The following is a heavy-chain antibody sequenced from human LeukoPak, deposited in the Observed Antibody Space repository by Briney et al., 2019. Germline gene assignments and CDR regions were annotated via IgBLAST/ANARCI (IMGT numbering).Heavy chain of an antibody. CDR3: ARDRAYSSSSLWFDP. CDR2: IYYSGST. D-gene: IGHD6-6*01. V-gene: IGHV4-59*01. Sequence: SETLSLTCTVSGGSISSYYWSWIRQPPGKGLEWIGYIYYSGSTNYNPSLKSRVTISVDTSKNQFSLKLSSVTAADTAVYYCARDRAYSSSSLWFDPWGQGTLVTVSS. J-gene: IGHJ5*02. CDR1: GGSISSYY.